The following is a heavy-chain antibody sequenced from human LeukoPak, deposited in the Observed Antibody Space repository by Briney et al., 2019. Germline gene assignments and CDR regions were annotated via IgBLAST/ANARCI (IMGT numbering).Heavy chain of an antibody. J-gene: IGHJ6*02. V-gene: IGHV3-21*01. CDR2: ISSSSSYI. CDR1: GFTFSSYS. Sequence: GGSLRLSCAASGFTFSSYSMNWVRQAPGKGLEWVSSISSSSSYIYYADSVKGRFTISRDNAKNSLYLQMNSLRAEDTAVYYCARESYYDSSGYYYYYGMDVWGQGTLVTVSS. D-gene: IGHD3-22*01. CDR3: ARESYYDSSGYYYYYGMDV.